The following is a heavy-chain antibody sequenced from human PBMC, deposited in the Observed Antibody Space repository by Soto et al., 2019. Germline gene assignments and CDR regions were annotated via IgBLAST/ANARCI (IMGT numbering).Heavy chain of an antibody. D-gene: IGHD2-21*02. J-gene: IGHJ6*02. CDR3: ARDHLILPAHDFFYGSDV. CDR2: IPQDGVDG. V-gene: IGHV3-7*03. Sequence: DVKLVESGGGLVQPGDSLRLSCEVSGFTFSMYSMSWVRQSPGKGLEWVAKIPQDGVDGHYADSVKGRFTISRDNGKNSRYLQLTNLRAEDTAVYYCARDHLILPAHDFFYGSDVWGRGAKVTVSS. CDR1: GFTFSMYS.